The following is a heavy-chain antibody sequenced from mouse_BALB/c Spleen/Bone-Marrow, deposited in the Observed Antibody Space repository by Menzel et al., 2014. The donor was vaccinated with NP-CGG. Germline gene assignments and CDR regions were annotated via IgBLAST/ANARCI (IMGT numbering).Heavy chain of an antibody. V-gene: IGHV1-9*01. CDR1: GYTFSSLW. CDR2: ILPGSNSI. D-gene: IGHD2-14*01. J-gene: IGHJ4*01. Sequence: QVQLQQSGAELMKPGASVKISCKATGYTFSSLWIEWLQQRPGHGLEWIGEILPGSNSINYNEKFKGKATFTADTSSNTAYMQLSSLTSEYSAVYDCARYRSYAMDDWGQGTSVTVSS. CDR3: ARYRSYAMDD.